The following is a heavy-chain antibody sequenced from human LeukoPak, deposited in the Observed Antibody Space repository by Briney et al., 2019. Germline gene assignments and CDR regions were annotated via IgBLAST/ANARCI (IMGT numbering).Heavy chain of an antibody. D-gene: IGHD2-21*02. CDR3: ARDPPPYCGGDCYSDGMDV. CDR1: GGSISSGGYS. Sequence: PSQTLSLTCAVSGGSISSGGYSWSWLRQPPGKGLEWIGYIYHSGSTYYNPSLKSRVTISVDTSKNQFSLKLSSVTAADTAVYYCARDPPPYCGGDCYSDGMDVWGQGTTVTVSS. V-gene: IGHV4-30-2*01. J-gene: IGHJ6*02. CDR2: IYHSGST.